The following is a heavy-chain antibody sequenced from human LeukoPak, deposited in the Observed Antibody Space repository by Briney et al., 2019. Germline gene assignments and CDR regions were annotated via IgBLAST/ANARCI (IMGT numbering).Heavy chain of an antibody. CDR1: GGSISSSNW. CDR2: IYHSGST. CDR3: ASTKGGSSHEYFQH. V-gene: IGHV4-4*02. D-gene: IGHD6-13*01. Sequence: PSGTLSLTCAVSGGSISSSNWWSWVRQPPGKGLEWIGEIYHSGSTNYNPSLKSRVTISVDKSKNQFSLKLSSVTAADTAVYYCASTKGGSSHEYFQHWGQGTLVTVSS. J-gene: IGHJ1*01.